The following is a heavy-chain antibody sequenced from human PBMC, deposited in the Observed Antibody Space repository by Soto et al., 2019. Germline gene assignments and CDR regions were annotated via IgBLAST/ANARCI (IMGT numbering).Heavy chain of an antibody. D-gene: IGHD1-1*01. CDR3: AKVEAPGSSATTHSFDI. V-gene: IGHV3-9*01. CDR1: GFTFDDYA. Sequence: PGGSLRLSCAASGFTFDDYAMHWVRQAPGKGLEWVSGINWNSGSIGYAGSVKGRFTISRDNAKNSLYLQMNSLRHEDTALYYCAKVEAPGSSATTHSFDIWGQGTMVNVS. J-gene: IGHJ3*02. CDR2: INWNSGSI.